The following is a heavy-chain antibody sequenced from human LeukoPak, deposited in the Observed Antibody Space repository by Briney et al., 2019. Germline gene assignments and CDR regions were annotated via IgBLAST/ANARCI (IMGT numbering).Heavy chain of an antibody. CDR2: ICGSAYST. D-gene: IGHD6-19*01. Sequence: GGSLRLSCAASGVTFSSYAMSWVRQAPGKGLEWVSDICGSAYSTYYADSVKGGFTISRDTSKNTLYLQINSLRAEDTAVYYCAKETVAAPPIDYWGQGTLVTVSS. CDR3: AKETVAAPPIDY. J-gene: IGHJ4*02. V-gene: IGHV3-23*01. CDR1: GVTFSSYA.